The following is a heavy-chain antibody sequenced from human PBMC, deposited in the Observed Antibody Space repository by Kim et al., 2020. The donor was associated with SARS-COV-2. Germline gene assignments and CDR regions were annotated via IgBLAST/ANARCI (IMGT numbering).Heavy chain of an antibody. V-gene: IGHV1-46*01. J-gene: IGHJ6*02. Sequence: APVKVSCKASGYTFTSYYMHWVRQAPGQGLEWMGIINPSGGSTSYAQKFQDIVTMTRDTSTSTVYMELSSLRPEDTAVYYCARDVSRGGIYYGMDVWGQG. D-gene: IGHD3-16*01. CDR1: GYTFTSYY. CDR3: ARDVSRGGIYYGMDV. CDR2: INPSGGST.